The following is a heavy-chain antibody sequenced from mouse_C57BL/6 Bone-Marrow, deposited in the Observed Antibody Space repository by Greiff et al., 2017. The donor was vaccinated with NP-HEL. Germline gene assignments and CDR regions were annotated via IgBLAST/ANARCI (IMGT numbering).Heavy chain of an antibody. Sequence: QVQLQQPGAELVKPGASVKLSCKASGYTFTSYWMQWVKQRPGQGLEWIGEIDPSDSYTNYNQKFKGKATLTVDTSSSTAYMQLSSLTSEDSAVYYCARWGITTVVADAMDYWGQGTSVTVSS. CDR1: GYTFTSYW. D-gene: IGHD1-1*01. J-gene: IGHJ4*01. V-gene: IGHV1-50*01. CDR2: IDPSDSYT. CDR3: ARWGITTVVADAMDY.